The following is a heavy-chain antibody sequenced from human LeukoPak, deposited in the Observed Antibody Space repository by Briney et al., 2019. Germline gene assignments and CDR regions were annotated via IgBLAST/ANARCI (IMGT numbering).Heavy chain of an antibody. CDR3: ASYLWGSYRCFDS. Sequence: GGSLRLSCAASGITFSSYWMSWVRQAPGKGLEWVANIKQDGSEKYYVDSVKGRFTISRGNAKNSLYLQMNSLRAEDTAVYYCASYLWGSYRCFDSWGQGTLVTVSS. V-gene: IGHV3-7*01. J-gene: IGHJ4*02. CDR2: IKQDGSEK. CDR1: GITFSSYW. D-gene: IGHD3-16*02.